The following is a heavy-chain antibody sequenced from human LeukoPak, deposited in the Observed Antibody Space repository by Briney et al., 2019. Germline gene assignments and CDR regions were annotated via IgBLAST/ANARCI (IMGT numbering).Heavy chain of an antibody. CDR2: ISSSSSTI. J-gene: IGHJ4*02. CDR3: ARDAGYYYGSGSYYSLDY. CDR1: GFTFSSYS. Sequence: PGGSLRLSCAASGFTFSSYSMNWVRQAPGQGLEWVSYISSSSSTIYYADSVKGRFTISRDNAKNSLYLQMNSLRAEDTAVYYCARDAGYYYGSGSYYSLDYWGQGTLVTVSS. D-gene: IGHD3-10*01. V-gene: IGHV3-48*01.